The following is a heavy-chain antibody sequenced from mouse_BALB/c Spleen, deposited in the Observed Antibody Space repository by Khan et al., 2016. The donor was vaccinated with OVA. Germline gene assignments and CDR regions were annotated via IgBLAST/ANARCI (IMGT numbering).Heavy chain of an antibody. CDR2: ISTYSGNT. D-gene: IGHD2-3*01. CDR3: ARPAYDGYYDY. V-gene: IGHV1S137*01. Sequence: QVQLQQSGPELVRPGVSVKISCKGSGYTFTDYAMHWVKQSHAKSLEWIGLISTYSGNTNYNQKFKGKATMTVDNSSSTAYMELARLTSEDSAIYYCARPAYDGYYDYWGQGTTLTVSS. J-gene: IGHJ2*01. CDR1: GYTFTDYA.